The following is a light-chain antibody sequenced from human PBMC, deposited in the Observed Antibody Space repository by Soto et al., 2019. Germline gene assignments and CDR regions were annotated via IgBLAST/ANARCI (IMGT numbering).Light chain of an antibody. CDR3: AAWDDSVNGPV. CDR1: SSNIGSNY. V-gene: IGLV1-47*01. Sequence: QSVVTQPPSASGTPGQRVTISCSGSSSNIGSNYVYWYQQLPGTAPKLLIFRNNQRPSGVPDRFSGSKSGTSVLLAISGLRSEDEADYYCAAWDDSVNGPVFGGGTKLTVL. CDR2: RNN. J-gene: IGLJ2*01.